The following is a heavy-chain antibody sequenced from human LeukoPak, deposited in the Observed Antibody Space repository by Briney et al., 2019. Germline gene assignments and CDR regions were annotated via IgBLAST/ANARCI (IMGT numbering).Heavy chain of an antibody. CDR3: ARKPPGRADYGLDV. D-gene: IGHD1-14*01. Sequence: PSETLSLTCIVSGGSISSYHWNWIRQPPGKGLEWIGYIYYSGSANYNPSLKSRVTISVDTSKNQFSLKLSSVTAADTAVYYCARKPPGRADYGLDVWGQGTTVTVSS. CDR2: IYYSGSA. CDR1: GGSISSYH. V-gene: IGHV4-59*01. J-gene: IGHJ6*02.